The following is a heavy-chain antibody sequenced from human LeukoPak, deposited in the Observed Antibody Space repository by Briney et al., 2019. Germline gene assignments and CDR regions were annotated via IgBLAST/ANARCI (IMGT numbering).Heavy chain of an antibody. CDR3: ARSYDILTGYHSPPDY. D-gene: IGHD3-9*01. CDR1: GFTFSSYG. V-gene: IGHV3-30*03. CDR2: ISYDGSNK. Sequence: GRSLRLSCAASGFTFSSYGMHWVRQAPGKGLEWVAVISYDGSNKYYADSVKGRFTISRDNSKNTLYLQMNSLRAEDTAVYYCARSYDILTGYHSPPDYWGQGTLVTVSS. J-gene: IGHJ4*02.